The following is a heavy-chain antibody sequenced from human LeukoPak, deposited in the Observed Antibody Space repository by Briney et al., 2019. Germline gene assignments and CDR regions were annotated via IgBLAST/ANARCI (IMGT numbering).Heavy chain of an antibody. Sequence: GGSLRLSCAASGFTFSTYAMSWVRQAPGKGLEWVSAISGSGGSTYYADSVKGRFTISRDNSKNTLYLHMNNLSAEDTAVYFCAKHCDFWTGRPMDVWGQGTTVTVS. CDR1: GFTFSTYA. CDR2: ISGSGGST. D-gene: IGHD3/OR15-3a*01. CDR3: AKHCDFWTGRPMDV. J-gene: IGHJ6*02. V-gene: IGHV3-23*01.